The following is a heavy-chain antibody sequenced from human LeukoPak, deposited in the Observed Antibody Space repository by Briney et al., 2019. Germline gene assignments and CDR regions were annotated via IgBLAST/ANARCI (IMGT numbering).Heavy chain of an antibody. Sequence: ASVKVSCKASGYTFTSYGISWVRQAPGQELEWVGWISAYNGNTNYAQKLQGRVTMTTDTSTNTAYMELKSLRSDDTAVYYCARGGITRIVDFWGAGKLGTVSS. J-gene: IGHJ3*01. CDR3: ARGGITRIVDF. CDR2: ISAYNGNT. V-gene: IGHV1-18*01. D-gene: IGHD3-22*01. CDR1: GYTFTSYG.